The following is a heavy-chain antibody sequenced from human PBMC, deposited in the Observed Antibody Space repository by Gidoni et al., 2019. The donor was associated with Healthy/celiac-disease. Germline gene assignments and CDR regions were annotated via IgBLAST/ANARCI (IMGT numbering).Heavy chain of an antibody. V-gene: IGHV1-8*01. CDR3: ARDLVQPAAITSNPYYYYYGMDV. CDR1: GYTFTSYD. Sequence: QVQLVQSGAEVKKPGASVKVSCKASGYTFTSYDINWVRQATGQGLEWMGWMNPNSGNTGYAQKFQGRVTMTRNTSISTAYMELSSLRSEDTAVYYCARDLVQPAAITSNPYYYYYGMDVWGQGTTVTVSS. D-gene: IGHD2-2*01. J-gene: IGHJ6*02. CDR2: MNPNSGNT.